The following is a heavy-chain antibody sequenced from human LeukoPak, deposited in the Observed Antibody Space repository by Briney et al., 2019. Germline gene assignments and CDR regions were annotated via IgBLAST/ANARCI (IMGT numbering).Heavy chain of an antibody. J-gene: IGHJ3*02. CDR3: AGEGVGGGAFDI. D-gene: IGHD3-10*01. CDR1: GFSFSSAW. Sequence: GGSLRLSCAASGFSFSSAWMSWVRQAPGKGLEWVGRIKSKTNGGITDYAAPVKGRFTISRDDSKNTLYLQMDSLKTEDTAVYYCAGEGVGGGAFDIWGQGTMVTVSA. CDR2: IKSKTNGGIT. V-gene: IGHV3-15*01.